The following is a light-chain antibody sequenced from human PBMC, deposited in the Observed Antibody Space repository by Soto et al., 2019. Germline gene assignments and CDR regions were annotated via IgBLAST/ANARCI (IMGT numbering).Light chain of an antibody. CDR3: QQYTGPPTT. V-gene: IGKV3-20*01. Sequence: EIVLTQSPGTLSLPPGEGATVSCRASQSVSRGHLAWYQQKPGQAPRLLIYGASTRAAGIPDRFSGSGSGTDFTLTITRLEPEDSAVYFCQQYTGPPTTFGQGTRLEIK. CDR2: GAS. CDR1: QSVSRGH. J-gene: IGKJ5*01.